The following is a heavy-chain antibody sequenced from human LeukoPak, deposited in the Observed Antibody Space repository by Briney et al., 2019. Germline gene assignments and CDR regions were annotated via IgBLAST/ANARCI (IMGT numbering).Heavy chain of an antibody. V-gene: IGHV3-64*01. CDR3: ARDGTKVTTGSYFDY. CDR2: ISSNGGST. CDR1: GFTFSSYS. D-gene: IGHD4-17*01. Sequence: PGGSLRLSCAASGFTFSSYSMNWVRQAPGKGLEYVSAISSNGGSTYYANSVKGRFTVSRDNSKNTLYLQMGSLRAEDMAVYYCARDGTKVTTGSYFDYWGQGTLVTVSS. J-gene: IGHJ4*02.